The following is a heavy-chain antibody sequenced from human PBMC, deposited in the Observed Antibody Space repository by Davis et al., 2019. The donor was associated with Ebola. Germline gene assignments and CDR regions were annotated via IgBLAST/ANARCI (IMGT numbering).Heavy chain of an antibody. CDR2: IIPIFGTA. J-gene: IGHJ4*02. Sequence: SVKVSCKASGYTFTSYGISWVRQAPGQGLEWMGGIIPIFGTANYAQKFQGRVTITADESTSTAYMELSSLRSEDTAVYYCARHRYGGADYWGQGTLVTVSS. V-gene: IGHV1-69*13. D-gene: IGHD4-23*01. CDR1: GYTFTSYG. CDR3: ARHRYGGADY.